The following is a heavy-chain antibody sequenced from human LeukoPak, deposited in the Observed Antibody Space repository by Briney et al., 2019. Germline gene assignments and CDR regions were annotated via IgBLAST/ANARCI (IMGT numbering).Heavy chain of an antibody. CDR1: GFTFSSYN. D-gene: IGHD6-13*01. CDR2: ISSSSSYI. J-gene: IGHJ4*02. Sequence: KPGGSLRLSCAASGFTFSSYNMNWVRQAPGKGLEWVSSISSSSSYIYYADSVKGRFTISRDNAKSSLYLQMNSLSAEDTAVYYCARNALRDSSSWFGYWGQGTLVTVSS. CDR3: ARNALRDSSSWFGY. V-gene: IGHV3-21*01.